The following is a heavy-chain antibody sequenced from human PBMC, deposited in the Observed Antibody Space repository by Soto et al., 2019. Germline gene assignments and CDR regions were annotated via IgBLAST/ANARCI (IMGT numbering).Heavy chain of an antibody. CDR3: ARGQGLDY. CDR2: IYYSGST. CDR1: GGSVSSGSYY. Sequence: SETLSLTCTVSGGSVSSGSYYWSWIRQPPGKGLEWIGYIYYSGSTNYNPSLKSRVTISVDTSKNQFSLKLSSVTAADTAVYYCARGQGLDYWGQGTLVTVS. J-gene: IGHJ4*02. V-gene: IGHV4-61*01.